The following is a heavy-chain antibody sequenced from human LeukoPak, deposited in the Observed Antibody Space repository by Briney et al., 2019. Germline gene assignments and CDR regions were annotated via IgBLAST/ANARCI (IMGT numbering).Heavy chain of an antibody. CDR2: IHYSGST. Sequence: PSETLSLTCTVSGGSISGSSYYWGWIRQPPGKGLEWIGSIHYSGSTYYNPPLKSRVTISVDTSKNQFSLKLSSVTAADTAVYYCANTMVRGVVRCWGQGTLVTVSS. CDR3: ANTMVRGVVRC. J-gene: IGHJ4*02. CDR1: GGSISGSSYY. V-gene: IGHV4-39*01. D-gene: IGHD3-10*01.